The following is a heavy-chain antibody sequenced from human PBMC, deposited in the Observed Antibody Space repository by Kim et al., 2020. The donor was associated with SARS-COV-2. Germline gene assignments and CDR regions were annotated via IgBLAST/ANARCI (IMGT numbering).Heavy chain of an antibody. Sequence: ASVKVSCKASGYTFISYGISWVRQAPGQGLEWMGWISAYNGNTNYAQKLQGRVTMTTDTSTSTAYMELRSLRSDDTAVYYCARVPPYGGNSIEWGQGTLVTVSS. CDR3: ARVPPYGGNSIE. D-gene: IGHD4-17*01. CDR1: GYTFISYG. V-gene: IGHV1-18*01. CDR2: ISAYNGNT. J-gene: IGHJ4*02.